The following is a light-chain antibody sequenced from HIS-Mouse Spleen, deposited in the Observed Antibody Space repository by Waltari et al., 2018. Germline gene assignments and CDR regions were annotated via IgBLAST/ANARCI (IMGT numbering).Light chain of an antibody. CDR2: RNN. CDR3: AAWDDSLSGPV. V-gene: IGLV1-47*01. Sequence: QSVLTQPPSASGTPGQRVTISCSGSSSNLGSNYVYWYQQLPGPAPKLPIYRNNQRPSGVPDRFSGSKSGTSASLAISGLRSEDEADYYCAAWDDSLSGPVFGGGTKLTVL. J-gene: IGLJ3*02. CDR1: SSNLGSNY.